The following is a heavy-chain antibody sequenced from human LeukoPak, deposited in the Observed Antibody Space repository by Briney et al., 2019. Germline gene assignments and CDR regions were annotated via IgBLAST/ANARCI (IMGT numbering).Heavy chain of an antibody. D-gene: IGHD3/OR15-3a*01. CDR3: AKPAYWTTYYFDY. CDR2: ISGYGGNT. J-gene: IGHJ4*02. Sequence: PGGSLRLSCAPSGFTFSNYAMNWVRQAPGKGLEWVSTISGYGGNTYYADSVKGRFTISRDNSKNTLYLQMNSLRAEDTAVYYCAKPAYWTTYYFDYWGQGTLVTVSS. V-gene: IGHV3-23*01. CDR1: GFTFSNYA.